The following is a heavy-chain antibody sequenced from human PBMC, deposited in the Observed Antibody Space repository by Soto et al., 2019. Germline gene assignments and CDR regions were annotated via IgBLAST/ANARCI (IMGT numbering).Heavy chain of an antibody. CDR1: GFTFSTYW. Sequence: GGSLRLSCAASGFTFSTYWMHWVRQGPGKGLVWVSRIGGDGTRTNYADSVRGRFTVSRDNAKNTLYLQINSLTAEDTAVYYCARGTLTSIDMVDYWGQGTLVTVSS. CDR3: ARGTLTSIDMVDY. V-gene: IGHV3-74*01. J-gene: IGHJ4*02. CDR2: IGGDGTRT. D-gene: IGHD2-21*01.